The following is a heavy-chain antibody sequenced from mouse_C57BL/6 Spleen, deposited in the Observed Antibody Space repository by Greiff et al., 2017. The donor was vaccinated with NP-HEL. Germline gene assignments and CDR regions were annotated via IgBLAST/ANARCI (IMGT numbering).Heavy chain of an antibody. J-gene: IGHJ1*03. CDR3: ARLGHWYFDV. CDR2: IYPRSGNT. D-gene: IGHD3-3*01. V-gene: IGHV1-81*01. CDR1: GYTFTSYG. Sequence: VQVVESGAELARPGASVKLSCKASGYTFTSYGISWVKQRTGQGLEWIGEIYPRSGNTYYNEKFKGKATLTADKSSSTAYMELRSLTSEDSAVYFCARLGHWYFDVWGTGTTVTVSS.